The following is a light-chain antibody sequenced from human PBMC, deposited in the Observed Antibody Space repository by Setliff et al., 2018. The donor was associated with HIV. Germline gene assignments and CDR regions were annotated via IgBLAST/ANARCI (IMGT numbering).Light chain of an antibody. CDR1: SSDVGGYNY. CDR2: DVS. CDR3: SSYTASSTLV. Sequence: QSVLTQPASVSGFPGQSITISCTGSSSDVGGYNYVSWYQQHPGKAPKLMIYDVSQRPSGVSDRFSGSKSGITASLTISGLQPEDESDYYCSSYTASSTLVFGGGTK. V-gene: IGLV2-14*03. J-gene: IGLJ3*02.